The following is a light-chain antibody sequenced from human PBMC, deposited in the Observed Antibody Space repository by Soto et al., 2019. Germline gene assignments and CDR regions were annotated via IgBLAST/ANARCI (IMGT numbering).Light chain of an antibody. CDR1: QGISSW. CDR3: QQSNSFPFT. Sequence: DIQMTQSPSYVSASVGERVTISCRASQGISSWLAWYQQKPGKAPKLLISAASSLQSGVPSRFSGSGSGTDFTLTISSLQAEDFATYFCQQSNSFPFTFGPGTKVDIK. J-gene: IGKJ3*01. CDR2: AAS. V-gene: IGKV1-12*01.